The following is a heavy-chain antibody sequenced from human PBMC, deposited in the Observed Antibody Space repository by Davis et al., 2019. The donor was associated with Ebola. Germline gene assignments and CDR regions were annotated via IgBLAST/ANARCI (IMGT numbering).Heavy chain of an antibody. Sequence: GESLKISCAASGFIFSRYVMSWVREDPGKGLEWVSTLGTSADTYYADSVKGRFTISRDNSKNTLYLQMNGLRVEATAIYYCVKDTSNIWFDIGGQGTMVPVSS. V-gene: IGHV3-23*01. CDR1: GFIFSRYV. D-gene: IGHD1-26*01. J-gene: IGHJ3*02. CDR2: LGTSADT. CDR3: VKDTSNIWFDI.